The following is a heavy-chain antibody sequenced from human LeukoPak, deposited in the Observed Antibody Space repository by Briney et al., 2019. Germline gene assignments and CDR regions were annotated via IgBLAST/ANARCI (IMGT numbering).Heavy chain of an antibody. D-gene: IGHD3-10*02. Sequence: GGSLRLSCTVSGFTVSSNSMNWVRQAPGKGLERVSYISSSGSTIYSADSVKGRFTISRDNAKNSLYLQINSLRAEDTAVYYCAELGITMIGGVWGKGTTVTISS. CDR2: ISSSGSTI. CDR3: AELGITMIGGV. V-gene: IGHV3-48*04. CDR1: GFTVSSNS. J-gene: IGHJ6*04.